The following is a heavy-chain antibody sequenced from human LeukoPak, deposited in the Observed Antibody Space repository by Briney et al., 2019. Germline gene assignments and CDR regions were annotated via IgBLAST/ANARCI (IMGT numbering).Heavy chain of an antibody. CDR3: ATGAILYDY. D-gene: IGHD3-9*01. CDR2: LSPRDGET. J-gene: IGHJ4*02. Sequence: GASVKVPCTVSGSTLTQISIDWVRQTPGQGLEWMGSLSPRDGETIYVQEFQGRFKMTADTATDTAYMEMSSLESGDTALYYCATGAILYDYWGRGSLVTVSS. V-gene: IGHV1-24*01. CDR1: GSTLTQIS.